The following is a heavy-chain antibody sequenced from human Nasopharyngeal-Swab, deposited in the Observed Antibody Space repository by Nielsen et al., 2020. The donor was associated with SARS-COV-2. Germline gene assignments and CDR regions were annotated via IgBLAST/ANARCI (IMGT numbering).Heavy chain of an antibody. CDR2: ISSSGSTI. Sequence: GESLKISCAASGFTFSDYHMSWIRQAPGKGLEWVSYISSSGSTIYYADPVKGRFTISRDNAKNSLYLQMNSLRAEDTAVYYCARDGKVGSSYDYWGQGTLVTVSS. D-gene: IGHD6-13*01. CDR1: GFTFSDYH. J-gene: IGHJ4*02. CDR3: ARDGKVGSSYDY. V-gene: IGHV3-11*01.